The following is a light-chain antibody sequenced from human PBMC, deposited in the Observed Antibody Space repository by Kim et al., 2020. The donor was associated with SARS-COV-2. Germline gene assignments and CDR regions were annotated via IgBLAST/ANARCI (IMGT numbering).Light chain of an antibody. CDR1: KLGDKY. CDR2: QDN. J-gene: IGLJ2*01. CDR3: QAWDSSTTV. Sequence: PGQTASITCSGDKLGDKYACWYQQKPGQSPVLVIYQDNKRPSGIPERFSGSNSGNTATLTISGTQAMDEADYYCQAWDSSTTVFGGGTKLTVL. V-gene: IGLV3-1*01.